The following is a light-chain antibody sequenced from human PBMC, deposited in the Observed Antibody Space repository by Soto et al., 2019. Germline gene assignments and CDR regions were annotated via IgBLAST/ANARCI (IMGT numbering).Light chain of an antibody. CDR1: QSIRDF. CDR2: SEY. Sequence: DIQMTQSPSSLSASVGDRVTITCRASQSIRDFLNWYQQKPGKATKLMISSEYSLQSGVQERFSGSGSGADFTLRITSMQPEDFATYYCKPSYGAPITLGNGTRLEIK. CDR3: KPSYGAPIT. V-gene: IGKV1-39*01. J-gene: IGKJ5*01.